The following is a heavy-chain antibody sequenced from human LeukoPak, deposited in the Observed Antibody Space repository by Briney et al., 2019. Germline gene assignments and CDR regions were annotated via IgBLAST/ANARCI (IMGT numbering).Heavy chain of an antibody. J-gene: IGHJ4*02. CDR1: GFTFSSYG. Sequence: PGGSLRLSCAASGFTFSSYGMHWVRQAPGKGLEWVAFIRYDGSDKYYADSVKGRFTISRDNSKNTLYLQMNSLRAEDTAVYYCAKGRYSSSWFVNRPTFDYWGQGTLVTVSS. D-gene: IGHD6-13*01. CDR2: IRYDGSDK. CDR3: AKGRYSSSWFVNRPTFDY. V-gene: IGHV3-30*02.